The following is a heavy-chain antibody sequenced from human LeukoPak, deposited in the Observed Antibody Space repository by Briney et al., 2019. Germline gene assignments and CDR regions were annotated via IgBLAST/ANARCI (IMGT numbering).Heavy chain of an antibody. J-gene: IGHJ4*02. V-gene: IGHV1-8*03. CDR3: ARRKYSAYDLFDY. D-gene: IGHD5-12*01. CDR2: MNPNT. CDR1: GYTFTNYD. Sequence: GASVKVSCKASGYTFTNYDINWVRQATGQGLEWMGWMNPNTGYAQKFQGRVTITRNTSISTAYMELSSLRSEDTAVYYCARRKYSAYDLFDYWGQGTLVTVSS.